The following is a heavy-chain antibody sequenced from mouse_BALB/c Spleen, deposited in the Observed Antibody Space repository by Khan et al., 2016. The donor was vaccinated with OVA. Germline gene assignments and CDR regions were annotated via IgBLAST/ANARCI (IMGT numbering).Heavy chain of an antibody. Sequence: IQLVQSGTVLARPGASVKMSCKASGYSFTSYWMHWVKQRPGQGLEWIGAIYPGNSDSNYNQKFKGKATLTAVTSASTANMELSSLTNEDSAVYYGTRWGYWFAYWGQGTLVTVSA. D-gene: IGHD2-2*01. J-gene: IGHJ3*01. CDR2: IYPGNSDS. CDR1: GYSFTSYW. V-gene: IGHV1-5*01. CDR3: TRWGYWFAY.